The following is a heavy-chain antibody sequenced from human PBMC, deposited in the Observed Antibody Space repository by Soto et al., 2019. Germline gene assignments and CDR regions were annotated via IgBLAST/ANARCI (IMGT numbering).Heavy chain of an antibody. CDR1: GFTLSHYD. CDR3: AKGELINPQLFEF. V-gene: IGHV3-30*18. D-gene: IGHD1-26*01. CDR2: VSYDGSNK. J-gene: IGHJ4*02. Sequence: QVQLVESGGGVVKPGRSLRLSCVASGFTLSHYDTNWVRQAPGNGLEWVAVVSYDGSNKYYGDSVRGRFTISRDNSKNTLYLQMNCLRSEDTAVYYCAKGELINPQLFEFWGQGALVTVSS.